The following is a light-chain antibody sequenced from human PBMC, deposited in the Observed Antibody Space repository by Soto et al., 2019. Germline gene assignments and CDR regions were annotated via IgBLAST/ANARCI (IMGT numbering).Light chain of an antibody. J-gene: IGLJ2*01. V-gene: IGLV2-14*01. CDR3: ISYTSSSTPVV. CDR2: DVS. CDR1: SSDVGGYNY. Sequence: QSVLTQPASVSGSPGQSITISFTGTSSDVGGYNYVSWYQQNPGKAPKLMIYDVSNRPSGVSNRFSGSKSGNTASLTISGHHAEDGADYYCISYTSSSTPVVFGGGTKVTVL.